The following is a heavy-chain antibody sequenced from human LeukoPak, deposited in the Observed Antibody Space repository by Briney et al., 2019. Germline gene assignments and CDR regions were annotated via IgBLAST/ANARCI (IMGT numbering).Heavy chain of an antibody. Sequence: GASVKVSCKASGYTFTTYGISWVRQAPGQGLEWMGGIIPIFGTANYAQRFQGRVTITADESTSTAYMELSSLRSEDTAVYYCAREGSYYDSSGYYYPSGGPDYWGQGTLVTVSS. CDR3: AREGSYYDSSGYYYPSGGPDY. J-gene: IGHJ4*02. CDR2: IIPIFGTA. D-gene: IGHD3-22*01. CDR1: GYTFTTYG. V-gene: IGHV1-69*13.